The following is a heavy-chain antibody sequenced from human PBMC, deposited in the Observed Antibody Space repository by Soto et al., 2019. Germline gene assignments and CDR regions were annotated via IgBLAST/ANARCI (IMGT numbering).Heavy chain of an antibody. CDR1: GFTFTSSA. CDR3: AAAPGSLVADAFDI. CDR2: IVVGSGNT. Sequence: SVKVSCKASGFTFTSSAMQWVRQARGQRLEWIGWIVVGSGNTNYAQKFQERVTITRDMSTSTAYMELSSLRSEDTAVYYCAAAPGSLVADAFDIWGQGTMVTVSS. V-gene: IGHV1-58*02. J-gene: IGHJ3*02. D-gene: IGHD2-8*02.